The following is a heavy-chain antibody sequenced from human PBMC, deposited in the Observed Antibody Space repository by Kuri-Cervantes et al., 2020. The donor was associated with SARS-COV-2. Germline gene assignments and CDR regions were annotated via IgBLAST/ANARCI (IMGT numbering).Heavy chain of an antibody. CDR2: IYTSGNT. Sequence: GSLRLSCTVSGGSISSSYWTWIRQPAGKGLEWIGRIYTSGNTNYNPSLKSRVTMSVDTSKNQLSLKVSSVTAADTAVYYCASYPGWFDPWGQGTLVTVSS. V-gene: IGHV4-4*07. CDR1: GGSISSSY. J-gene: IGHJ5*02. CDR3: ASYPGWFDP.